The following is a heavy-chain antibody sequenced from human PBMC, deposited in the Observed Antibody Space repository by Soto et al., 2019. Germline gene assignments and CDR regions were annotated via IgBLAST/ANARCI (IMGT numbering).Heavy chain of an antibody. CDR1: GGSISSGDYY. Sequence: PSETLSLTCTVSGGSISSGDYYWCWIRQPPGKGQERIGYIYYSGSTYYNPSLKSRVTISVDTSKNQFSLKPSSVTAADTAVYYCARGGGLMHLFDYWGQGTLVTVSS. V-gene: IGHV4-30-4*01. CDR3: ARGGGLMHLFDY. D-gene: IGHD3-16*01. CDR2: IYYSGST. J-gene: IGHJ4*02.